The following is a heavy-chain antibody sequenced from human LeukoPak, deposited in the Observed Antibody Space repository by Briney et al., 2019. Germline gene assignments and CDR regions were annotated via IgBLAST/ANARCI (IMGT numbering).Heavy chain of an antibody. CDR3: AKFEAATHPNYGMDV. Sequence: PGGSLRLSCAASGFTFSSYAVSWVRQAPGKGLEWVSAISGSGGSTYYADSVKGRFTISRDNSKNTLYLQMNSLRAEDTAVYYCAKFEAATHPNYGMDVWGQGTTVTVSS. CDR2: ISGSGGST. CDR1: GFTFSSYA. J-gene: IGHJ6*02. D-gene: IGHD6-25*01. V-gene: IGHV3-23*01.